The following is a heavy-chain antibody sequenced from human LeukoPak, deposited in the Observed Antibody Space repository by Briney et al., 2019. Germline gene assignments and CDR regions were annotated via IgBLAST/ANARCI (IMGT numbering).Heavy chain of an antibody. CDR1: GGSISSGSHY. CDR3: AREVREYSSSPNAFDI. J-gene: IGHJ3*02. V-gene: IGHV4-61*02. CDR2: VYSSGST. D-gene: IGHD6-6*01. Sequence: SQTLSLTCTVSGGSISSGSHYWTWIRQPAGKGLEYIGRVYSSGSTDSNPSLRSRLTMSVDTSKNQLSLKLTSVTAADTAVYYCAREVREYSSSPNAFDIWGQGTMVTVSS.